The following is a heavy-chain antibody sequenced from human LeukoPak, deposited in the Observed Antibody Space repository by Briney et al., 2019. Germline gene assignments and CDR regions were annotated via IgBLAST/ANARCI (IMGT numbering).Heavy chain of an antibody. Sequence: ASVKVSCKASGYTFTTQYIHWVRQAPGQGLEWMGWINPNSGGTNYAQKFQGRVTMTRDTSISTAYMELSRLRSDDTAVYYCARALGYSSSWYWEYYYYMDVWGKGTTVTISS. D-gene: IGHD6-13*01. CDR3: ARALGYSSSWYWEYYYYMDV. CDR2: INPNSGGT. CDR1: GYTFTTQY. J-gene: IGHJ6*03. V-gene: IGHV1-2*02.